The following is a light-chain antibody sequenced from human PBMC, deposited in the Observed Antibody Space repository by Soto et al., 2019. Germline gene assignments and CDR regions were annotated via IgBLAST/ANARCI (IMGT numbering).Light chain of an antibody. V-gene: IGLV2-14*01. CDR2: EVS. CDR1: SSDVGGYNY. J-gene: IGLJ1*01. CDR3: SSYTTGSARV. Sequence: QSALTQPASVSGSPGQSITISCTGSSSDVGGYNYVSWYQQHPGKAPKLMIYEVSYRPSGVSDRFSGSKSGNTASLTISGLQAEDEADYFCSSYTTGSARVFVTGTKLTVL.